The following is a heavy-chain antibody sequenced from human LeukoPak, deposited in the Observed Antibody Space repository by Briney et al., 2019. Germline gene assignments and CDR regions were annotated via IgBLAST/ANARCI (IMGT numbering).Heavy chain of an antibody. D-gene: IGHD5-18*01. CDR1: GFTFSIYA. Sequence: PGGSLRLSCAASGFTFSIYAMSWVRQAPGKGLEWVAFIRYDGSNKYYADSVKGRFTISRDNSKNTLYLQMNSLRAEDTAVYYCAKDSRPGYSYGPSGAMDVWGKGTTVTISS. J-gene: IGHJ6*03. CDR2: IRYDGSNK. V-gene: IGHV3-30*02. CDR3: AKDSRPGYSYGPSGAMDV.